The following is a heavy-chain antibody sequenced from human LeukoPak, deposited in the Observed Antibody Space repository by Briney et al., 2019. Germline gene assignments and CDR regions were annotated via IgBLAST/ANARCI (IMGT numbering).Heavy chain of an antibody. CDR3: ARDETGGAGYFDY. J-gene: IGHJ4*02. CDR1: GFTFGDYA. Sequence: GRSLRLSCTASGFTFGDYAMSWFRQAPGKGLEWVAVISYDGSNKYYADSVKGRFTIPRDNSKNTLYLQMNSLRAEDTAVYYCARDETGGAGYFDYWGQGTLVTVSS. CDR2: ISYDGSNK. V-gene: IGHV3-30*04. D-gene: IGHD3-16*01.